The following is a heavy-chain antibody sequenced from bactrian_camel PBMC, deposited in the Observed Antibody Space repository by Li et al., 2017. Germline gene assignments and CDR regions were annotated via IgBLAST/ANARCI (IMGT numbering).Heavy chain of an antibody. V-gene: IGHV3S1*01. CDR1: GYTDRTYC. CDR3: AEGRGSRGEHCYSLNY. CDR2: IYTRGGGRA. D-gene: IGHD6*01. J-gene: IGHJ4*01. Sequence: HVQLVESGGGSVQAGGSLTLSCSGSGYTDRTYCLGWFRQAPGQEREGLASIYTRGGGRAEYSDSVKGRFTISQDSARNTVYLQMNNLQPEDTATYYCAEGRGSRGEHCYSLNYWSQGTQVTVS.